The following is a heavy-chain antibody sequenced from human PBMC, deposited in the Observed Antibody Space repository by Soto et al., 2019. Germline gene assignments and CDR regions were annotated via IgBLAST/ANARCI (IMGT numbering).Heavy chain of an antibody. V-gene: IGHV1-18*01. CDR2: ISAYNGNT. CDR3: ARDGESHCSSTSCYRYYYYGMDV. CDR1: GYTFTSYG. D-gene: IGHD2-2*02. J-gene: IGHJ6*02. Sequence: ASVKVSCKASGYTFTSYGISWVRQAPGQGLEWMGWISAYNGNTNYAQKLQGRVTMTTDTSTSTAYMELRSLRSDDTAVYYCARDGESHCSSTSCYRYYYYGMDVWGQGTTVTVSS.